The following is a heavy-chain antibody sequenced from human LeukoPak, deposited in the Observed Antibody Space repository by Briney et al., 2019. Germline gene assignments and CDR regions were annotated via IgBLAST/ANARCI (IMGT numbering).Heavy chain of an antibody. CDR1: GFTFSSYA. CDR2: ISYDGPNK. Sequence: GGSLRLSCAASGFTFSSYAMHWVRRAPGKGLEWVAVISYDGPNKNYADSVKGRFTISRDNSKNTLYLQMNSLRAEDTAVYYCARDPYSGSYGNYYYYFMDVWGKGTTVTISS. V-gene: IGHV3-30*04. D-gene: IGHD1-26*01. CDR3: ARDPYSGSYGNYYYYFMDV. J-gene: IGHJ6*03.